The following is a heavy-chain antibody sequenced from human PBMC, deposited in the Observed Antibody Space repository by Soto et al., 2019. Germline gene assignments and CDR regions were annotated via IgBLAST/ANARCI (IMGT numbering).Heavy chain of an antibody. V-gene: IGHV3-11*01. CDR1: GFTFSDYY. CDR3: ARSGWSYGDYNYFDY. CDR2: ISSSGSTI. J-gene: IGHJ4*02. D-gene: IGHD4-17*01. Sequence: PGGSLRLSCAASGFTFSDYYMSWIRQAPGKGLERVSYISSSGSTIYYADSVKGRFTISRDNAKNSLYLQMNSLRAEDTAVYYCARSGWSYGDYNYFDYWGQGTLVTVSS.